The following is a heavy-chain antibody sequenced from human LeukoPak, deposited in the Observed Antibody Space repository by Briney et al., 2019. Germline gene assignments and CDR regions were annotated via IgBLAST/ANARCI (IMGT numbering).Heavy chain of an antibody. CDR3: AKDRDCSSTGCYVFAN. J-gene: IGHJ4*02. D-gene: IGHD2-2*01. CDR2: ISGDGEST. V-gene: IGHV3-23*01. Sequence: TGGSLRLSCAASGVTLRNYAMTWIRQASGKGLQWVSVISGDGESTYYADSVRGRFTISRDNSKNTMYLQMNNLRAEDTAIYYCAKDRDCSSTGCYVFANWGQGTLVTVSS. CDR1: GVTLRNYA.